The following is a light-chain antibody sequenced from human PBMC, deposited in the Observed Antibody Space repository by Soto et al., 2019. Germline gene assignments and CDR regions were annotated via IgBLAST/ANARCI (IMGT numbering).Light chain of an antibody. CDR3: QTWGTGSHVV. CDR2: LDSDGSH. V-gene: IGLV4-69*01. J-gene: IGLJ2*01. CDR1: SGHSSYA. Sequence: QLVLTQSPSASASLGASVKLTCTLSSGHSSYAIAWHQQQPEKGPRYLMKLDSDGSHTKGDAIPYRFSGSSSGAERCLTISSLQSEDEADDYCQTWGTGSHVVFGGGTKLTVL.